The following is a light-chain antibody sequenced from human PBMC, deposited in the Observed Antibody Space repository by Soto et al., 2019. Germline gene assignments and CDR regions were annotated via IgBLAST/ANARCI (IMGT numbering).Light chain of an antibody. CDR2: DVS. CDR3: NSYANTATYV. CDR1: SSDVGGYDF. Sequence: QSALTQPASVSGSPGQSITISCTGTSSDVGGYDFVSWYQQYPGRAPKLMIYDVSNRPSGVSTRFSGSKSGNTASLTISGLQAEDEADYYCNSYANTATYVFGTGTQLTVL. J-gene: IGLJ1*01. V-gene: IGLV2-14*01.